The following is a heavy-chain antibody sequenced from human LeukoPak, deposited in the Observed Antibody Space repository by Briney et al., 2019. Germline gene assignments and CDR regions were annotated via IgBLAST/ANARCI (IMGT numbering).Heavy chain of an antibody. CDR1: GGTFSSYA. CDR2: IIPIFGTA. V-gene: IGHV1-69*13. Sequence: SVKVSCKASGGTFSSYAISWVRQAPGQGLEWMGGIIPIFGTANYAQKFQGRVMITADESTSTAYMELSSLRSEDTAVYYCAREMLDSSSWYGYFDYWGQGTLVTVSS. J-gene: IGHJ4*02. CDR3: AREMLDSSSWYGYFDY. D-gene: IGHD6-13*01.